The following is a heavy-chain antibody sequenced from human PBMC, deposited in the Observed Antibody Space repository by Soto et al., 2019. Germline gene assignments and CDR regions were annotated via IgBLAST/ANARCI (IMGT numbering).Heavy chain of an antibody. J-gene: IGHJ5*02. V-gene: IGHV4-31*03. CDR2: IYYSGST. CDR1: GGSISSGGYY. CDR3: ARDPGVSSGWAGDNWFDP. D-gene: IGHD6-19*01. Sequence: SETLSLTCTVSGGSISSGGYYWSWIRQHPGKGLEWIGYIYYSGSTYYNPSLKSRVTISVDTSKNQFSLKLSSVTAADTAVYYCARDPGVSSGWAGDNWFDPWGQGTLVTVSS.